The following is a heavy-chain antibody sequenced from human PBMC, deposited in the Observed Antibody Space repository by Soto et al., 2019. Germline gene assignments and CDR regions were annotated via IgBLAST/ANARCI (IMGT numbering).Heavy chain of an antibody. V-gene: IGHV3-7*05. CDR2: IKQDGSEK. J-gene: IGHJ4*02. Sequence: GGSLRLSCAASGFTFSDYWMTWVRLAPGKGLEWVANIKQDGSEKYYLDSVKGRFTISRDNPSNSLFLQMNTLRAEDTAVYYCARRHFWSANNDYWGQGTLVTVSS. D-gene: IGHD3-3*02. CDR1: GFTFSDYW. CDR3: ARRHFWSANNDY.